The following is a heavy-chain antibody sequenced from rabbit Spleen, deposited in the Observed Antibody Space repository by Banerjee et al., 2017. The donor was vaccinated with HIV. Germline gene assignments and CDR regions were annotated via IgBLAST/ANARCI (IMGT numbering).Heavy chain of an antibody. CDR3: ARDLAGAIGWNFYL. D-gene: IGHD4-1*01. CDR1: GVSFSDKDV. J-gene: IGHJ4*01. Sequence: EQLKESGGGLVKPEGSLTLTCKASGVSFSDKDVMCWVRQAPGKGLEWIACINIVTGKPVYATWAKGRFTISTTSSTTVTLQMTSLTAADTATYFCARDLAGAIGWNFYLWGPGTLVTVS. V-gene: IGHV1S45*01. CDR2: INIVTGKP.